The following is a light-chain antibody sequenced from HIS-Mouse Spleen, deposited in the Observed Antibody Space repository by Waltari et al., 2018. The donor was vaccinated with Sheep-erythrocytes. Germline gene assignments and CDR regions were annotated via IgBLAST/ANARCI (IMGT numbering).Light chain of an antibody. CDR3: QSADSSGTYV. CDR1: ALPKQY. J-gene: IGLJ1*01. CDR2: KDS. V-gene: IGLV3-25*03. Sequence: SYELTQPPSVSVSPGPTARITCPGDALPKQYAYWYQQKPGQAPVVVIYKDSERPSGITERVYGSSSGTTVTLTISGVQAEDEADYYCQSADSSGTYVFGTGTKVTVL.